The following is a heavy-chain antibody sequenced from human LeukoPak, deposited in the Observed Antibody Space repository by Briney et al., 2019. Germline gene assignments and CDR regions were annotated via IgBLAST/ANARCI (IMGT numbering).Heavy chain of an antibody. CDR1: GGSISSSSYY. D-gene: IGHD4-11*01. J-gene: IGHJ6*03. CDR3: ARRTPRGYSNFYYYYYYMDV. V-gene: IGHV4-39*07. CDR2: IYYSGST. Sequence: SETLSLTCTVSGGSISSSSYYWGWIRQPPGKGLEWIGSIYYSGSTYYNPPLKSRVTISVDTSKNQFSLKLSSVTAADTAVYYCARRTPRGYSNFYYYYYYMDVWGKGTTVTVSS.